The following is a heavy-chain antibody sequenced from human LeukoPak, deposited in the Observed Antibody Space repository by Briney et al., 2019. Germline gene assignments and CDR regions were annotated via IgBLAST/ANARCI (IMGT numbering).Heavy chain of an antibody. D-gene: IGHD1-1*01. CDR2: INPNSGST. CDR1: GYTFTGYY. Sequence: ASVKVSCKASGYTFTGYYMHWVRQAPGQGLEWMGWINPNSGSTNYAQKFQGRVTITRDASISTAYMELSRLRSDDTAVYYCARGGLGTFGYWGQGTLVTVSS. J-gene: IGHJ4*02. V-gene: IGHV1-2*02. CDR3: ARGGLGTFGY.